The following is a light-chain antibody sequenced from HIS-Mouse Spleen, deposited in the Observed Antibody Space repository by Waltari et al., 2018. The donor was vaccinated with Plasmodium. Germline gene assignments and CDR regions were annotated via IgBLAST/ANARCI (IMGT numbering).Light chain of an antibody. J-gene: IGLJ2*01. CDR2: EFS. CDR3: SSYAGSNNLV. Sequence: QSALTQPPSASGSPGQSVTISCTGTSSDVGGYNYVSWYQQHPGKAPKLMIYEFSKRPSGVPDRCSGSKSGNTASLTGSGRQAEDEADYYCSSYAGSNNLVFGGGTKLTVL. CDR1: SSDVGGYNY. V-gene: IGLV2-8*01.